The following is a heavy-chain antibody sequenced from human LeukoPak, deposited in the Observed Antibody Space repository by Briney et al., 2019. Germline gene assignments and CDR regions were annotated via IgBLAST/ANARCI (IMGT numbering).Heavy chain of an antibody. J-gene: IGHJ5*02. CDR1: GFTVSSDY. V-gene: IGHV3-53*05. Sequence: GGSLRLSCAASGFTVSSDYMSWVRQAPGKGLEWVSVIYSGGSTYYADSVKGRFTISRDKSKNTVYLQMNSLRFEDTAMYYCARNWFDPWGQGTLVTVST. CDR2: IYSGGST. CDR3: ARNWFDP.